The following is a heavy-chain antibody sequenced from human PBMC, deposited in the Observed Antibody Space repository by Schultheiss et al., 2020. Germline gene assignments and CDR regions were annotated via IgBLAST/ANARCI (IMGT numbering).Heavy chain of an antibody. CDR1: GFTFSSYI. CDR2: INSDGSST. V-gene: IGHV3-74*01. J-gene: IGHJ4*02. D-gene: IGHD4-23*01. Sequence: GGSLRLSCAASGFTFSSYIMSWVRQAPGKGLEWVSRINSDGSSTSYADSVKGRFTISRDNAKSSLFLQMNNLRAEDTAMYYCMRERVSATVVEHWGQGTLVTVSS. CDR3: MRERVSATVVEH.